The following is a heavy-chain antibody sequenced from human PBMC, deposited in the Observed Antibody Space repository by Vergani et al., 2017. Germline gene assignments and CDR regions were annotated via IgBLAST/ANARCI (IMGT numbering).Heavy chain of an antibody. D-gene: IGHD2-21*02. J-gene: IGHJ4*02. CDR1: GFTFSSYA. V-gene: IGHV3-23*01. Sequence: EVQLLESGGGLVQPGGSLRLSCAASGFTFSSYAMSWVRQAPGKGLEWVSAISGSGGSTYYADSVKGRFTLSRDNSKNTLYLQMNSLRAEDTAVYYCAKRPRGGYCYFDYWGQGTLVTVSS. CDR3: AKRPRGGYCYFDY. CDR2: ISGSGGST.